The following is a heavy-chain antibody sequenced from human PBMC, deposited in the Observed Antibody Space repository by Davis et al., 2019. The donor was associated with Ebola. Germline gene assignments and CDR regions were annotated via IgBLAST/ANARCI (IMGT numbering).Heavy chain of an antibody. D-gene: IGHD2-2*02. J-gene: IGHJ6*02. V-gene: IGHV3-23*01. CDR2: ISGSGGST. CDR3: AKAGIVVVPAAIPKGMDV. Sequence: GESLKISCAASGFTFSSYAMHWVRQAPGKGLEWVSAISGSGGSTYYADSVKGRFTISRDNSKNTLYLQMNRLRAEDTAVYYCAKAGIVVVPAAIPKGMDVWGQGTTVTVSS. CDR1: GFTFSSYA.